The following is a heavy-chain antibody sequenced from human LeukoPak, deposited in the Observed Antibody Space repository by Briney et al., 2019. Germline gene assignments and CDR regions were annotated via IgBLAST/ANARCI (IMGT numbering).Heavy chain of an antibody. V-gene: IGHV3-23*01. D-gene: IGHD4-23*01. CDR2: ITGSGGST. J-gene: IGHJ4*02. CDR3: AKGLSVDPG. CDR1: GFTFSNYA. Sequence: EGSLRLSCAASGFTFSNYAMNWVRQAPGKGLEWVSSITGSGGSTYYADSVKGRFTISRDSSKNTLYLQMNSLRAEDTAVYYCAKGLSVDPGWGQGTLVTVSS.